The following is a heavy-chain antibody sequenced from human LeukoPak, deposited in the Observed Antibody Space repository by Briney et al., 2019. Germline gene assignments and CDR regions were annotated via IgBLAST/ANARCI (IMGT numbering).Heavy chain of an antibody. D-gene: IGHD6-19*01. CDR2: IMPMFGKT. CDR1: GGTFSSYD. V-gene: IGHV1-69*06. CDR3: ARIGYSSGWYSLGFDP. J-gene: IGHJ5*02. Sequence: ASVKVSCKASGGTFSSYDISWVRQAPGQGLEWVGGIMPMFGKTNYAQKFQGRVTTTADKATSTAYMELSSLRSENTAVYYCARIGYSSGWYSLGFDPWGQGTLVTVSS.